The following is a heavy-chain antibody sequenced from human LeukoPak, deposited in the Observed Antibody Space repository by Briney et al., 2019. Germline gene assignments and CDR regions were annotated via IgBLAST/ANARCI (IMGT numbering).Heavy chain of an antibody. V-gene: IGHV3-33*01. D-gene: IGHD3-22*01. CDR1: GFTFSSYD. CDR3: AREGYYYDSSGYYLFDY. Sequence: GGSLRLSCAASGFTFSSYDVHWVRQAPGKGLEWVAVIWYDGSNKYYADSVKGRFTISRDNSKNTLYLQMNSLRAEDTAVYYCAREGYYYDSSGYYLFDYWGQGTLVTVSS. J-gene: IGHJ4*02. CDR2: IWYDGSNK.